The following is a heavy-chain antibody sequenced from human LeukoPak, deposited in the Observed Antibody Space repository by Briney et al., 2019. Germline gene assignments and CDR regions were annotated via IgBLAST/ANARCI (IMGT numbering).Heavy chain of an antibody. V-gene: IGHV4-59*01. CDR1: TDSMYGYY. D-gene: IGHD1-14*01. J-gene: IGHJ3*02. CDR2: NYYSGST. CDR3: ARRRYEDDAFDI. Sequence: SETLSLTCTVSTDSMYGYYWSWIRQPPGKGLEWIGYNYYSGSTNYNPSLKSRVTISVDTSKNQFSLKLSSVTAADTAVYYCARRRYEDDAFDIWGQGTMVTVSS.